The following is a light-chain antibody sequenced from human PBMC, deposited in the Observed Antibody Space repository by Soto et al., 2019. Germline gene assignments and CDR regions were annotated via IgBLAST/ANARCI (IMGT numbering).Light chain of an antibody. CDR2: DAS. V-gene: IGKV3-15*01. Sequence: EIVMTQSPVTLSVSPGERATLSCRASQTIRSDLAWYQQKPGQAPRLLISDASTRATSIPARFNGSGSGTEFTLAISSLQSEDFAVYYCQQRSSRPQTFGQGTKVEIK. CDR1: QTIRSD. CDR3: QQRSSRPQT. J-gene: IGKJ1*01.